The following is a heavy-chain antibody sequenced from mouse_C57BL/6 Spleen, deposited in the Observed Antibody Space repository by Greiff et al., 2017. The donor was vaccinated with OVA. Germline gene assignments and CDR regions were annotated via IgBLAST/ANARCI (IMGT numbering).Heavy chain of an antibody. D-gene: IGHD3-1*01. CDR3: ARSGDYEAMDY. V-gene: IGHV1-64*01. J-gene: IGHJ4*01. Sequence: QVQLQQPGAELVKPGASVKLSCTASGYTFTSYWMHWVKQRPGQGLEWIGMIHPNSGSTNYNEKFKSKATLTVDKSSSTAYMQLSSLTSEDAAVYYCARSGDYEAMDYWGQGTSVTVSS. CDR1: GYTFTSYW. CDR2: IHPNSGST.